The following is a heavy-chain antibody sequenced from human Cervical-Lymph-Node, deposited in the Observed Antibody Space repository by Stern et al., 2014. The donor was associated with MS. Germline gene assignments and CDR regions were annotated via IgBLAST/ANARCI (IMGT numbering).Heavy chain of an antibody. CDR2: ISHMFSTS. CDR1: GGTFIHYA. CDR3: AGPRYAF. V-gene: IGHV1-69*06. Sequence: VQLVQSGPEVKKPGSSVKVSCKASGGTFIHYAITWVRQAPGQGPEWMEDISHMFSTSNYAQKFQGRVTITADKSTTTAYMEINSLTSEDTAVYYCAGPRYAFWGQGTLVIVSS. J-gene: IGHJ4*02. D-gene: IGHD2-2*01.